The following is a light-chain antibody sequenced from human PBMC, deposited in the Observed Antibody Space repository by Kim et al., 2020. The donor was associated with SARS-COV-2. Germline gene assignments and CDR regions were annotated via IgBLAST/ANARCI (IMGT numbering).Light chain of an antibody. J-gene: IGLJ2*01. V-gene: IGLV2-11*01. CDR1: SSDVGGYNY. CDR2: DVS. CDR3: CSYAGSYDVV. Sequence: LTQPRSVSGSPGQSVTISCTGTSSDVGGYNYVSWYQLHPGKAPKLMIYDVSKRPSGVPDRFSGSKSGNTASLTISGLQAEDEADYYCCSYAGSYDVVFGGGTQLTVL.